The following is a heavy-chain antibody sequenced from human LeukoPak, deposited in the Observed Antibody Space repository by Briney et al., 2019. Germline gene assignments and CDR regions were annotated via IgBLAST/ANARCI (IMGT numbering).Heavy chain of an antibody. CDR2: IFHNGNT. CDR1: GGSLSRDSYS. CDR3: ARGGGFYGSGTTHFDY. Sequence: PSETLSLTCAVSGGSLSRDSYSWSWIRQPPGKGLEWIGYIFHNGNTHYNPSLKSRVTLSIDKSKNQFSLKLRSVTAADTALYFCARGGGFYGSGTTHFDYWGQGTQVIVSS. D-gene: IGHD3-10*01. J-gene: IGHJ4*02. V-gene: IGHV4-30-2*01.